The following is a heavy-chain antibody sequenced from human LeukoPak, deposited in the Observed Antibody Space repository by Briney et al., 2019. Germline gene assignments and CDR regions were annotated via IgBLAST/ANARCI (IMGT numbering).Heavy chain of an antibody. Sequence: GGSLRLSCAASGFTFSSYAMSWVRQAPGKGLEWVSVISGSGGSTYYSDSVKGRFTISRDNSKNTLYLQMNSLRAEDTAVYYCARDIYCSTTSCYANDAFDIWGQGTMVTVSS. J-gene: IGHJ3*02. CDR3: ARDIYCSTTSCYANDAFDI. CDR1: GFTFSSYA. V-gene: IGHV3-23*01. D-gene: IGHD2-2*01. CDR2: ISGSGGST.